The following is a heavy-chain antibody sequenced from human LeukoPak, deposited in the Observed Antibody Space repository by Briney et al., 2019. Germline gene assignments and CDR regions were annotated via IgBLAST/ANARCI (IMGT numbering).Heavy chain of an antibody. V-gene: IGHV1-46*01. Sequence: ASVKVSCKASGYTFTSYYMHWVRQAPGQGLEWMGIINPSGGSTSYAQKFKGRVTMTRDTSTSTVYMELSSLRSEDTAVYYCARSYGSGSYYNNWFDPWGQGTLVTVSS. CDR1: GYTFTSYY. D-gene: IGHD3-10*01. CDR2: INPSGGST. J-gene: IGHJ5*02. CDR3: ARSYGSGSYYNNWFDP.